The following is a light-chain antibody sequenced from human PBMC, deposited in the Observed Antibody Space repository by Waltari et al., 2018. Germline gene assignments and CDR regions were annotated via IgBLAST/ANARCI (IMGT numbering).Light chain of an antibody. CDR2: GVS. Sequence: QSALTQPASVSGSPGPSITLSCNGTRRDVGGSNSVSWYTQHLGKAPKLSIYGVSNRPSGVSARFSGSKSGNTASLTISGLQAEDEADYYCSSYASSTTRVFGSGTKVTVL. CDR3: SSYASSTTRV. V-gene: IGLV2-14*01. J-gene: IGLJ1*01. CDR1: RRDVGGSNS.